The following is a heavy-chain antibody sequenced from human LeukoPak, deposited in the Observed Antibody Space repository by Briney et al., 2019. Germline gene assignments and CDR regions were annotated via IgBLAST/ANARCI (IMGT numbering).Heavy chain of an antibody. CDR1: GFTFSSYG. J-gene: IGHJ6*04. V-gene: IGHV3-33*01. CDR2: IWYDGSNK. CDR3: ARDPPFVLYYYYGMDV. Sequence: PGRSLRLSCAASGFTFSSYGMHWVRQAPGKGLEWVAVIWYDGSNKYYADPVKGRFTISRDNSKNTLYLQMNSLRAEDTAVYYCARDPPFVLYYYYGMDVWGKGTTVTVSS.